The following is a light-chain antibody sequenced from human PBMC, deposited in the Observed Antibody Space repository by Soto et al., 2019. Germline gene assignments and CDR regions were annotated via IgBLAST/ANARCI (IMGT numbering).Light chain of an antibody. CDR3: QQYNSYSEA. V-gene: IGKV1-5*03. CDR1: QTISSW. Sequence: DIQMTQSPSTLSGSVGDRVTITCRAGQTISSWLAWYQQKPGKAPKLLIYKASTLKSGVPSRFSGSGSGTEFTLTISSLQPDDFETYYCQQYNSYSEAFGQGTKVDIK. CDR2: KAS. J-gene: IGKJ1*01.